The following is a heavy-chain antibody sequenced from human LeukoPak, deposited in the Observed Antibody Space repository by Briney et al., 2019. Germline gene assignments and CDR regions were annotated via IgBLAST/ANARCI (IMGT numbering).Heavy chain of an antibody. CDR3: AKGRNYYDSSGYYGSYYFDY. V-gene: IGHV3-23*01. J-gene: IGHJ4*02. CDR2: ISGSGGST. Sequence: GGSLRLSCAASGFTFSSYAMSWVRQAPGKGLEWVSAISGSGGSTYYADSVKGRFTISRDNSKNTLYLQMNSLRAEDTAVYYCAKGRNYYDSSGYYGSYYFDYWGQGTLVTVSS. CDR1: GFTFSSYA. D-gene: IGHD3-22*01.